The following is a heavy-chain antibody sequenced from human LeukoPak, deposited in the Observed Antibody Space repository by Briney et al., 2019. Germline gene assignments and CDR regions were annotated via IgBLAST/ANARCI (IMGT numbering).Heavy chain of an antibody. CDR3: ASHCSSTSCYGSDY. CDR1: GGSISSYY. D-gene: IGHD2-2*01. Sequence: SETLSLTCTVSGGSISSYYWSWIRQPPGKGLEWIGYIYYSGSTNYNPSLKSRVTMSVDTSKNQFSLKLSSVTAADTAVYYCASHCSSTSCYGSDYWGQGTLVTVSS. V-gene: IGHV4-59*12. CDR2: IYYSGST. J-gene: IGHJ4*02.